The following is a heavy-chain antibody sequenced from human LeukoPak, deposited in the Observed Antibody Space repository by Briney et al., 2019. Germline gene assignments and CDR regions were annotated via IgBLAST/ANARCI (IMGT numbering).Heavy chain of an antibody. D-gene: IGHD4-23*01. Sequence: QAGGSLRLSCAGSGFTFSSYEMNWVRQAPGKGLEWVSYISSSGRAIYYADSVKGRFTVSGDNAKNSLYLQMNSLRAEDTAVYYCARCPRWAHFDYWGQGTLVTVSS. CDR1: GFTFSSYE. CDR2: ISSSGRAI. V-gene: IGHV3-48*03. J-gene: IGHJ4*02. CDR3: ARCPRWAHFDY.